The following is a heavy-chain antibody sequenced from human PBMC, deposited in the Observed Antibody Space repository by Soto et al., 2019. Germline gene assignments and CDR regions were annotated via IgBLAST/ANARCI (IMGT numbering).Heavy chain of an antibody. V-gene: IGHV1-18*01. CDR2: ISAYNGNT. D-gene: IGHD2-2*01. Sequence: ASVKVSCKASGYTFTSYGISWVRQAPGQGLEWMGWISAYNGNTNYAQKLQGRVTMTTDTSTSTAYMELRSLRSDDTAVYYCARDHCSSTSCYTNWFDPWGQGTLVTVSS. J-gene: IGHJ5*02. CDR1: GYTFTSYG. CDR3: ARDHCSSTSCYTNWFDP.